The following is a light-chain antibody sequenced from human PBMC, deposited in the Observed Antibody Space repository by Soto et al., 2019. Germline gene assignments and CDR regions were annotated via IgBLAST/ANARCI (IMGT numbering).Light chain of an antibody. J-gene: IGLJ1*01. CDR1: SSDVGGFNY. Sequence: QSALTQPASVSGSPGQSITISCTGTSSDVGGFNYVSWFQQHPGKAPKLMIYEVSHRPSGVSHRFSGSRSGNTASLTISGLQAEDEADYYCSAYTLTHSLVFGTGTKVTVL. CDR2: EVS. CDR3: SAYTLTHSLV. V-gene: IGLV2-14*01.